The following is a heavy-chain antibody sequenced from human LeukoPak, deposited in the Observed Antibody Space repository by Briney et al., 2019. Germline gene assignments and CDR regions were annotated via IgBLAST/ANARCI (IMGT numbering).Heavy chain of an antibody. Sequence: RTGGSLRLSCAASGFTSSSYWMHWVRQAPGKGLVWVSRINTGGSSTNYADSVKGRFTISRDNAKNTLYLQMNSLRAEDTAVYYCARAVYGSGSCMDVWSKGTTVTVSS. CDR1: GFTSSSYW. J-gene: IGHJ6*03. V-gene: IGHV3-74*01. CDR2: INTGGSST. CDR3: ARAVYGSGSCMDV. D-gene: IGHD3-10*01.